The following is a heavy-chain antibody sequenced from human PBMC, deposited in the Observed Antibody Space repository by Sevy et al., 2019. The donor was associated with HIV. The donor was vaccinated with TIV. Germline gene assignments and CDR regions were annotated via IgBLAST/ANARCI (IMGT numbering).Heavy chain of an antibody. J-gene: IGHJ4*02. CDR3: ARDTSLCRGLLSMGPYYFDY. CDR1: GYTFTGYY. CDR2: IKPNSGGT. Sequence: ASVKVSCKASGYTFTGYYMHWVRQAPGQGLEWMGWIKPNSGGTNYAHKFQGRVTMTRDTSISTAYMDLGRLRSDDTAVYYCARDTSLCRGLLSMGPYYFDYWGQGTLVTVSS. D-gene: IGHD2-2*01. V-gene: IGHV1-2*07.